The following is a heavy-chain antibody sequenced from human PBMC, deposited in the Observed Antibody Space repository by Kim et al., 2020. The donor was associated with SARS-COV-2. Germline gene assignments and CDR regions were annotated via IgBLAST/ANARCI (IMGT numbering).Heavy chain of an antibody. CDR1: GFTFSSYG. D-gene: IGHD2-2*01. CDR3: AKDDGCSSTSCYDHWFDP. CDR2: IWYDGSNK. J-gene: IGHJ5*02. Sequence: GGSLRLSCAASGFTFSSYGMHWVRQAPGKGLEWVAVIWYDGSNKYYADSVKGRFTISRDNSKNTLYLQMNSLRAEDTAVYYCAKDDGCSSTSCYDHWFDPWGQGTLVTVSS. V-gene: IGHV3-33*06.